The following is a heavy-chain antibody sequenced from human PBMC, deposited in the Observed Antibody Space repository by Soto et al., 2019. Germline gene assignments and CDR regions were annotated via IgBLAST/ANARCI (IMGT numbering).Heavy chain of an antibody. V-gene: IGHV3-23*01. J-gene: IGHJ6*02. CDR1: GFTFSHYV. CDR2: TSGSGSTV. CDR3: AKVRASYLSASYLYYGLDV. D-gene: IGHD3-10*01. Sequence: EVQLLESGGGVVRPGGSLRLSCAASGFTFSHYVLSWVRQAPGRGLEWVSSTSGSGSTVYLADSVRGRFTMSRDLSRNTVSLQMNSLRAEDTAIYYCAKVRASYLSASYLYYGLDVWGQGTTVTVSS.